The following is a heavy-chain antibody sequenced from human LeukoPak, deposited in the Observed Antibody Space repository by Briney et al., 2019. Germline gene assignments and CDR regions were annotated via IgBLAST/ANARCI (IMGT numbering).Heavy chain of an antibody. CDR1: GGSFSGYY. J-gene: IGHJ4*02. D-gene: IGHD3-10*01. CDR2: INHSGST. CDR3: TREGRYYYAAGSYFDY. Sequence: SETLSLTCTVSGGSFSGYYWSWIRQPPGKGLEWIGEINHSGSTNYNPSLKSRVTISVDTSKNQFSLKLSSVTAADTAVYYSTREGRYYYAAGSYFDYWGQGTLVTVPS. V-gene: IGHV4-34*01.